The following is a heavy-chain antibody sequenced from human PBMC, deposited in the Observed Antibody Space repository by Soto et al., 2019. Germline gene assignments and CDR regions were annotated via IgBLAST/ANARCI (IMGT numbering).Heavy chain of an antibody. CDR2: IFTRDSET. Sequence: PGESLKISCKGSGYSFTSYWISWVRQTPGKGLEWMGLIFTRDSETKTSPSFQGHVSFSVDNSINTVYLQWTSLKTADTGMYFCARGYYDSGHGYDLWGQGTQVTVSS. CDR3: ARGYYDSGHGYDL. J-gene: IGHJ5*02. CDR1: GYSFTSYW. V-gene: IGHV5-51*01. D-gene: IGHD3-10*01.